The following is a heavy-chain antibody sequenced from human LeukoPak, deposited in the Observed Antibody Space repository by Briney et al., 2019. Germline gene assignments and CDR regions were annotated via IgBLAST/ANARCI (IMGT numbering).Heavy chain of an antibody. Sequence: GRSLRPSCAASGFTFSSYSMNWVRRAPGKGLEWVSSIDSSSSYIYYADSVRGRFTISRDNAKNSLFLQMNSLRAEDTAVYYCAGDGRTAFDIWGQGTMVTVSS. V-gene: IGHV3-21*01. CDR3: AGDGRTAFDI. CDR1: GFTFSSYS. CDR2: IDSSSSYI. J-gene: IGHJ3*02.